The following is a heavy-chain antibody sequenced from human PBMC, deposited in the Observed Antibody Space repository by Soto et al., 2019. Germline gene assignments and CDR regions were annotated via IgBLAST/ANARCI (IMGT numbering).Heavy chain of an antibody. Sequence: EVQLVETGGGLIQPVGSLRLSCAASGFTVSSNYMSWVRQSPGKGLEWVSVIYSGGSTYYADSVKGRLTISRDNSKNTWYLQMNCLRAEDLSVYYCAGRIHYCSGCSCYYYYGMDFWGQGTTVTVS. J-gene: IGHJ6*02. CDR1: GFTVSSNY. V-gene: IGHV3-53*02. CDR2: IYSGGST. CDR3: AGRIHYCSGCSCYYYYGMDF. D-gene: IGHD2-15*01.